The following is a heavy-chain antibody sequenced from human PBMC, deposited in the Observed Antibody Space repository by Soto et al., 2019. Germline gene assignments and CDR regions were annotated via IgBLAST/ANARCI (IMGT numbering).Heavy chain of an antibody. D-gene: IGHD3-10*01. V-gene: IGHV5-51*01. Sequence: LKISYEGCGYSFIDSWIGSVRQVTGKGLERMGVIYPGDSDTRYSPSFQGHVTISADKSISTAYLQWSTLKASDTDKYYCARLGFEYVTSTPYYIGRHYYGVDFWGQGTTVTVSS. CDR3: ARLGFEYVTSTPYYIGRHYYGVDF. J-gene: IGHJ6*02. CDR2: IYPGDSDT. CDR1: GYSFIDSW.